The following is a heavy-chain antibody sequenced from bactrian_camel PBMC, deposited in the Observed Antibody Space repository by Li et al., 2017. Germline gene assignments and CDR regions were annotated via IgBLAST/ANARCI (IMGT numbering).Heavy chain of an antibody. CDR3: AARLCASPEYNY. J-gene: IGHJ4*01. V-gene: IGHV3S53*01. Sequence: HVQLVESGGGSVEAGGSLRLSCLVSGDIHGDYYMGWFRQAPGKERVGVADIDSTGRTSYADAVKGRFTISKDNAKNTLYLQMHSLKPEDTATYYCAARLCASPEYNYWGQGTQVTVS. CDR2: IDSTGRT. CDR1: GDIHGDYY.